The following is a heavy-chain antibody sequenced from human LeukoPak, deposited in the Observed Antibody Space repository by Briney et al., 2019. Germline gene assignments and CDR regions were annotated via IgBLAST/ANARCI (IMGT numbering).Heavy chain of an antibody. CDR1: GGSISSSSYY. D-gene: IGHD6-19*01. CDR3: ARGGAVVGFDYFDY. CDR2: ISYIGST. V-gene: IGHV4-61*01. Sequence: SETLSLTCTVSGGSISSSSYYWSWIRQPPGKGLEWIGYISYIGSTKYNPSLKSRVTISVDASKNQFSLKLSSVTAADTAVYYCARGGAVVGFDYFDYWGQGTLVTVSS. J-gene: IGHJ4*02.